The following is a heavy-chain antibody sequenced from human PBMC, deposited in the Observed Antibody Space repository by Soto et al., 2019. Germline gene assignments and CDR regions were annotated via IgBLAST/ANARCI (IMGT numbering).Heavy chain of an antibody. V-gene: IGHV3-30*18. CDR3: AKVLSGWVVVVAADY. CDR1: GFTFSSYG. CDR2: ISYDGSNK. Sequence: QVQLVESGGGVVQPGRSLRLSCAASGFTFSSYGMHWVRQAPGKGLEWVAVISYDGSNKYYADSVKGRFTISRDNSKKTLYLKMNSMRAEDTAVYYCAKVLSGWVVVVAADYWGQGTLVTVSS. D-gene: IGHD2-15*01. J-gene: IGHJ4*02.